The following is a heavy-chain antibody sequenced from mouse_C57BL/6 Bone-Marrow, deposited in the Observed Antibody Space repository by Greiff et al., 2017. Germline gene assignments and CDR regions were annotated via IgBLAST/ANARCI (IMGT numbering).Heavy chain of an antibody. CDR2: IHPNSGST. V-gene: IGHV1-64*01. CDR3: ARGTVVALYAMDY. Sequence: QVQLQQPGAELVKPGASVKLSCKASGYTFTSYWMHWVQQRPGQGLEWIGMIHPNSGSTNYNEKFKSKATLTVDKSSSTAYMQLSSLTSEDAAVYYCARGTVVALYAMDYWGQGTSVTVSS. J-gene: IGHJ4*01. D-gene: IGHD1-1*01. CDR1: GYTFTSYW.